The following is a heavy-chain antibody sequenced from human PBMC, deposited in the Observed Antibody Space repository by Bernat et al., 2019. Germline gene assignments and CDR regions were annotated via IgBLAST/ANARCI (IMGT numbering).Heavy chain of an antibody. CDR2: ISWNSGSI. CDR3: AKSKNIVATPDY. D-gene: IGHD5-12*01. J-gene: IGHJ4*02. Sequence: VQLVESGGGVVQPGRSLRLSCAASGFTFDDYAMYWVRQAPGKGLEWVSGISWNSGSIGYADSVKGRFTISRDNAKNSLYLQMNSLRAEDTALYYCAKSKNIVATPDYWGQGTLVTVSS. V-gene: IGHV3-9*01. CDR1: GFTFDDYA.